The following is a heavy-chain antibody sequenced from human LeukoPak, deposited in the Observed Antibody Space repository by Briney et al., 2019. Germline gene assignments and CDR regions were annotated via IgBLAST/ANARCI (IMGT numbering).Heavy chain of an antibody. J-gene: IGHJ4*02. D-gene: IGHD6-19*01. CDR3: ARGGLDSSGWYGDY. Sequence: GASVKVSCKASGYTFTSYDINWVRQATGQGLEWMGWMNPNSGNTGYAQKFQGRVTMTEDTSTDTAYMELSSLRAEDTAVYYCARGGLDSSGWYGDYWGQGTLVTVSS. CDR2: MNPNSGNT. CDR1: GYTFTSYD. V-gene: IGHV1-8*01.